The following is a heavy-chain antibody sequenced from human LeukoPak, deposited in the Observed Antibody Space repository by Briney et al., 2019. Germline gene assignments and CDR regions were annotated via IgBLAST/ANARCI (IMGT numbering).Heavy chain of an antibody. Sequence: GGSLRLSCAASGFTFSSYSMNWVRQAPGKGLEWVSSISSSSSYIYYADSVKGRFTISRDNAKNSLYLQMNSLRAEDTAVYYCARVQRGSQPPDYWGQGTLVTVSS. V-gene: IGHV3-21*01. D-gene: IGHD3-10*01. CDR1: GFTFSSYS. CDR3: ARVQRGSQPPDY. CDR2: ISSSSSYI. J-gene: IGHJ4*02.